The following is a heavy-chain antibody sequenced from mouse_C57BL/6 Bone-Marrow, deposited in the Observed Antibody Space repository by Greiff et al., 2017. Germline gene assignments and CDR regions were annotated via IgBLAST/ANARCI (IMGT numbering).Heavy chain of an antibody. V-gene: IGHV1-42*01. J-gene: IGHJ3*01. Sequence: EVQLQQSGPELVKPGASVKISCKASGYSFTGYYMNWVKQSPEKSLEWIGEINPSTGGTTYNQKFKAKATLPVDKSSSTAYMQLKSLTSEDSAVYYGARKDCNSFAYWGQGTLVTVSA. CDR2: INPSTGGT. D-gene: IGHD2-1*01. CDR1: GYSFTGYY. CDR3: ARKDCNSFAY.